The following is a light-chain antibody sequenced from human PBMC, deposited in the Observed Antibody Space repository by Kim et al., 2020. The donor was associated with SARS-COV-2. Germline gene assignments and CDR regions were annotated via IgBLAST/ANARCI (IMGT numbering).Light chain of an antibody. J-gene: IGKJ4*01. Sequence: DIQMTQSPSSLSASVGDSVTIICRASQRISSYLNWYQQKPGKVPKLLIYSASSLYSGVPSRFRGSGSDTDFSLTISSLEPEDFATYYCQQSYSSPLTFGGGTKVDIK. CDR1: QRISSY. CDR2: SAS. CDR3: QQSYSSPLT. V-gene: IGKV1-39*01.